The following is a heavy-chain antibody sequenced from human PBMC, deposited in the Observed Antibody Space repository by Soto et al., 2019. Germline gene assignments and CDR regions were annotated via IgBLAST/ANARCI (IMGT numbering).Heavy chain of an antibody. CDR1: GYTLTELS. J-gene: IGHJ3*02. D-gene: IGHD3-10*01. V-gene: IGHV1-24*01. CDR3: ATDLGITMVRGVIITHDAFDI. Sequence: QVQLVQSGAEVKKPGASVKVSCKVSGYTLTELSMHWVRQAPGKGFEWMGGFDPEDGETIYAQKVQGRVTITEDTSTDTAYMELSSLRSEDTAVYYCATDLGITMVRGVIITHDAFDIWGQGTMVTVSS. CDR2: FDPEDGET.